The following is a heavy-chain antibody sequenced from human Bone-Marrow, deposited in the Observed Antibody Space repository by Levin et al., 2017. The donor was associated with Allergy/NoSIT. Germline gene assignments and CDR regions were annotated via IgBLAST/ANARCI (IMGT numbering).Heavy chain of an antibody. CDR3: ARGERTVTHFDS. D-gene: IGHD4-17*01. CDR2: ISNGGSGI. Sequence: PGGSLRLSCAASGFSFSDYYMSWFRQAPGKGLELVSYISNGGSGIYYYGDSVKGRFTISRDNAQNSLHLQMNSLSAEDTAMYYCARGERTVTHFDSWGQGTLVTVSS. J-gene: IGHJ4*02. V-gene: IGHV3-11*01. CDR1: GFSFSDYY.